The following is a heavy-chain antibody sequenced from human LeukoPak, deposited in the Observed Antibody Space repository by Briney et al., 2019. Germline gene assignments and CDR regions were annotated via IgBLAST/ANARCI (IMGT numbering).Heavy chain of an antibody. CDR1: GYTFTSYG. CDR2: ISAYNGNT. Sequence: GASVKVSCKASGYTFTSYGISWVRQAPGQGLEWMGWISAYNGNTNYAQKLQGRVTMTTDTSTSTAYMELRSLRSDDTAVYYCASRPILTTVTNLLYYYYYMDVWGKGTTVTVSS. J-gene: IGHJ6*03. CDR3: ASRPILTTVTNLLYYYYYMDV. D-gene: IGHD4-17*01. V-gene: IGHV1-18*01.